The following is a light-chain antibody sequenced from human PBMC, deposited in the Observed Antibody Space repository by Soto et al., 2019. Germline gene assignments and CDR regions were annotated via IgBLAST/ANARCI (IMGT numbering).Light chain of an antibody. CDR1: QSVSSY. CDR2: DAS. J-gene: IGKJ5*01. Sequence: VLTQSPATLSLSPGERATLSCRASQSVSSYLAWYQQKPGQAPRRLIYDASNRATGIPARFSGSGSGTDFTLTISSLEPEDFAVYYCQQRSNWPTFGQGTPLEIK. CDR3: QQRSNWPT. V-gene: IGKV3-11*01.